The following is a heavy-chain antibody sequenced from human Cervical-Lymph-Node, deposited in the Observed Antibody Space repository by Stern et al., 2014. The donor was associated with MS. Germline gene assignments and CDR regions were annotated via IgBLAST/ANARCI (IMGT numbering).Heavy chain of an antibody. V-gene: IGHV1-69*06. Sequence: VQLVESGAEVMKPGSSVKVSCTASGDTFTDYAMSWVRQAPGQGPEWMGGITPVFDSADYAQKFQGRLTITAEKSTSTAYMDLSSLTSEDTAVYYCAREVGSLAMDVWGQGTTVIVSS. CDR1: GDTFTDYA. CDR2: ITPVFDSA. J-gene: IGHJ6*01. D-gene: IGHD1-1*01. CDR3: AREVGSLAMDV.